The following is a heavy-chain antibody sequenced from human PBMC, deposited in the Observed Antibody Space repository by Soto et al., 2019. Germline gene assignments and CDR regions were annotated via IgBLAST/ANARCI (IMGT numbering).Heavy chain of an antibody. Sequence: PSETLSLTCTVSGGSIVNYYWSWIRQPPGKGPEWIGYIYYSGSTNYNPSLRSRVTISVDTSKNQFSLRLSSVTAADTAMYYCARDRGYSNWFDPWGQGTLVTVS. J-gene: IGHJ5*02. D-gene: IGHD5-18*01. CDR3: ARDRGYSNWFDP. CDR1: GGSIVNYY. V-gene: IGHV4-59*01. CDR2: IYYSGST.